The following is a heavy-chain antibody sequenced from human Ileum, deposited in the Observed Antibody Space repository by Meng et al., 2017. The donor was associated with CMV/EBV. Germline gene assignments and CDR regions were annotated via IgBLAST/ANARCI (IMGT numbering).Heavy chain of an antibody. CDR1: GASISTNNW. D-gene: IGHD6-13*01. CDR2: IFHSGTT. V-gene: IGHV4-4*01. Sequence: VSGASISTNNWWTWVRQPPGKGLEWIGRIFHSGTTNYNPSLESRVTISVDKSNNQFSLRVTSVTAADTAVYFCARQLTLAAAPLDYWGQGAPVTVSS. J-gene: IGHJ4*02. CDR3: ARQLTLAAAPLDY.